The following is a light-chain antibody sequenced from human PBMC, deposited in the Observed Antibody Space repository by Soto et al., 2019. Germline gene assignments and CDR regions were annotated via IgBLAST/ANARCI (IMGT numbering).Light chain of an antibody. J-gene: IGKJ4*01. CDR2: DAS. V-gene: IGKV3-11*01. Sequence: EIVLTQSPATLSLSPGERATLSCRASQSVSNYLAWYQQKPGQAPRLLIYDASNRAAGIPARFSGSGSGTDFTLTISSLEPEDFAVYYGQQRSNWPPLTFGGGTKVEIK. CDR3: QQRSNWPPLT. CDR1: QSVSNY.